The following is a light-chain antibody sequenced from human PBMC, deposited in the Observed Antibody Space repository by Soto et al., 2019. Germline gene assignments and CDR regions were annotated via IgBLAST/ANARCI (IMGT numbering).Light chain of an antibody. J-gene: IGKJ2*01. CDR2: DAS. Sequence: DIQVTQSPSTLSASVGDRVTITCRASQNINNWLAWYQQKPGKAPKFLIFDASSLESGVPSRFSGSGSGTEFTLTITNLQPDDSATYYCQQYSTYPLTVGQGTKLEIK. CDR3: QQYSTYPLT. CDR1: QNINNW. V-gene: IGKV1-5*01.